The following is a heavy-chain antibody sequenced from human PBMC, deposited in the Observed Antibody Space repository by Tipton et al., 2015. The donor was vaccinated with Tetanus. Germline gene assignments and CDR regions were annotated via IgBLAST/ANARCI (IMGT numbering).Heavy chain of an antibody. Sequence: SLRLSCAGAGFAFDDFAMHWVRQGPGRGLEWVSGINWKSDTWGYADSVKGRFSISRDNSKSSLYLEMNSLRAEDTAVYYCARARSKVTDAFDIWGQGTMATVSS. J-gene: IGHJ3*02. V-gene: IGHV3-9*01. CDR1: GFAFDDFA. CDR3: ARARSKVTDAFDI. CDR2: INWKSDTW. D-gene: IGHD4-11*01.